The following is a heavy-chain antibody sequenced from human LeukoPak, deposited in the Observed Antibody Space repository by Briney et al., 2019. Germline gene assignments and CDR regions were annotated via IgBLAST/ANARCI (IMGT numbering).Heavy chain of an antibody. CDR2: ISYIGST. CDR3: AGDQLALNALNI. V-gene: IGHV4-59*11. CDR1: GGSMSSHY. J-gene: IGHJ3*02. D-gene: IGHD1-1*01. Sequence: SETLSLTCTVSGGSMSSHYWSWIRQPPGKGLEWLGYISYIGSTNYSPSLKSRVTKSVDTSKNQFSLRLSSVTAADTAVYFCAGDQLALNALNIWGQGTMVSVSS.